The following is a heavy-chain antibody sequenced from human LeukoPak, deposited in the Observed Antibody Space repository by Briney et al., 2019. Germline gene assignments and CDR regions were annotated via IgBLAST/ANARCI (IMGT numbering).Heavy chain of an antibody. CDR2: IYTSGST. CDR1: GGSISSYY. CDR3: ARDRTGGFWSGYKAFDI. Sequence: SETLSLTCTVSGGSISSYYWSWIRQPAGKGLEWIGRIYTSGSTNYNPSLKSRVTMSVDTSKNQFSLKLSSVTAADTAVYYCARDRTGGFWSGYKAFDIWGQGTMVTVSS. V-gene: IGHV4-4*07. D-gene: IGHD3-3*01. J-gene: IGHJ3*02.